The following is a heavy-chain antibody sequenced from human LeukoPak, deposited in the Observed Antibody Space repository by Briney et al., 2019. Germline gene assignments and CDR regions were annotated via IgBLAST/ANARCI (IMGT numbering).Heavy chain of an antibody. CDR3: AKGPVVGSSGWTFDY. V-gene: IGHV3-74*01. Sequence: QTGGSLRLSCAASGFTFSSYWMHWVRQAPGKGLVWVSRINSDGSSTSYADSVKGRFTISRDNSKNTLFLQMNSLRAEDTAVYYCAKGPVVGSSGWTFDYWGQGTLVTVSS. J-gene: IGHJ4*02. CDR2: INSDGSST. D-gene: IGHD6-19*01. CDR1: GFTFSSYW.